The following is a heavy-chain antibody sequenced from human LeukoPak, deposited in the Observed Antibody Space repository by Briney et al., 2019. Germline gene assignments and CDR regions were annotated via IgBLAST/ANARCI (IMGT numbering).Heavy chain of an antibody. V-gene: IGHV4-59*01. Sequence: PSETLSLTCTVSGGSISSSYWSWIRQPPEKGLEWIGYIYYTGSTNSNPSLKSRVTISVDTSKNQFSLKLSSVTAADTAVYYCARSFGNTVVHYWGQGALVTVSS. J-gene: IGHJ4*02. CDR3: ARSFGNTVVHY. CDR1: GGSISSSY. D-gene: IGHD4-23*01. CDR2: IYYTGST.